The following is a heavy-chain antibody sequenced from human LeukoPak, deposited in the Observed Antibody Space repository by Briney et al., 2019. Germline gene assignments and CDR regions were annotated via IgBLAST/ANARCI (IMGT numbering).Heavy chain of an antibody. J-gene: IGHJ6*02. V-gene: IGHV3-33*01. Sequence: GRSLRLSCAASGFTFSSYGMHWVRQAPGKGLEWVAVIWYDGSNKYYADSVKGRFTISRDNSKNTLYLQTNSLRAEDTAVYYCARELRNQLLSDYYYGMDVWGQGTTVTVSS. D-gene: IGHD2-2*01. CDR2: IWYDGSNK. CDR1: GFTFSSYG. CDR3: ARELRNQLLSDYYYGMDV.